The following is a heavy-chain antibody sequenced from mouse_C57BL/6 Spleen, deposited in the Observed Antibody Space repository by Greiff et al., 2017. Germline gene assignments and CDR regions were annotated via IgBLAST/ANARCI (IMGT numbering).Heavy chain of an antibody. CDR3: ARDWERDY. CDR1: GFTFSSYA. D-gene: IGHD4-1*01. V-gene: IGHV5-4*01. CDR2: ISDGGSYT. J-gene: IGHJ2*01. Sequence: EVKLVESGGGLVKPGGSLKLSCAASGFTFSSYAMSWVRQTPEKRLEWVATISDGGSYTYYPDNVKGRFTISRDNAKNNLYLQMSHLKSEDTAMYYCARDWERDYWGQGTTLTVSS.